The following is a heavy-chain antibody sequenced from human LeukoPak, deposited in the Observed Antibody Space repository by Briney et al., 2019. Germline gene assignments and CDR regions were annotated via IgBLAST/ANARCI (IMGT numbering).Heavy chain of an antibody. V-gene: IGHV3-21*01. Sequence: GRSVRLSCAASGFTFDDYAMHWVRQAPGKGLEWVASINSNSSYIYYAHSVKGRFTISRNNAKNSLYLQMNSLRAEDTAVYYCARGSPFFTILGVVPPVGMDVWGQGTTVTVSS. J-gene: IGHJ6*02. CDR2: INSNSSYI. CDR1: GFTFDDYA. D-gene: IGHD3-3*01. CDR3: ARGSPFFTILGVVPPVGMDV.